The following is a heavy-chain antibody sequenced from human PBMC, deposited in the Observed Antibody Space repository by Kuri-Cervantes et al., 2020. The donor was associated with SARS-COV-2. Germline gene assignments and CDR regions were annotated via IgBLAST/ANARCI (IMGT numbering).Heavy chain of an antibody. V-gene: IGHV3-30*03. D-gene: IGHD3-10*01. CDR1: GFTFSSYG. Sequence: GGSLRLSCAASGFTFSSYGMHWVRQAPGKGLEWVAVISYDGSNKYYADSVKGRFTISRDNSKNTLYLQMNSLRAKDTAVYYCATTCPGEWLPLDYWGQGTLVTVSS. CDR3: ATTCPGEWLPLDY. J-gene: IGHJ4*02. CDR2: ISYDGSNK.